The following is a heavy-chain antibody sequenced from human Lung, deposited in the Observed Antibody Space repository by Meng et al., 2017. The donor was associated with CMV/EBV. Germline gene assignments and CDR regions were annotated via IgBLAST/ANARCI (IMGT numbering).Heavy chain of an antibody. CDR3: ARDLPTGDFWSGEYPGYYGMDG. CDR1: GFSFSSYS. D-gene: IGHD3-3*01. V-gene: IGHV3-48*04. CDR2: ISSSSSTI. Sequence: GGSLRLSCPASGFSFSSYSMNWVRQPPGKGLEWVAYISSSSSTIYYADSVKGRSTISRDNAKNSLYLQMNSLRAKDTAVYYCARDLPTGDFWSGEYPGYYGMDGWGQGTTVTVSS. J-gene: IGHJ6*02.